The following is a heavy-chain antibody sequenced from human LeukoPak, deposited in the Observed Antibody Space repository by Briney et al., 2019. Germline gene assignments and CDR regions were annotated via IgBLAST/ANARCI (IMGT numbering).Heavy chain of an antibody. J-gene: IGHJ4*02. Sequence: SGPTLVNPTQTLTLTCTFSGFSLSTSGMRVSWLRQPPGKALEWLARLDWDDDKFYSTSLKTRLTISKDTSKNQVVLTMTNMHPVDTATYYCARSRVRLLWFGEQFDYWGQGTLVTVSS. CDR1: GFSLSTSGMR. V-gene: IGHV2-70*04. CDR3: ARSRVRLLWFGEQFDY. D-gene: IGHD3-10*01. CDR2: LDWDDDK.